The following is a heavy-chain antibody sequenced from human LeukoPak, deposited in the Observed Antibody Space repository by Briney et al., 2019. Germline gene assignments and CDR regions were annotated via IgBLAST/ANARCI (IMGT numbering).Heavy chain of an antibody. D-gene: IGHD3-22*01. CDR2: IVPLFGVT. CDR3: ARQSYEQWLFFRD. CDR1: GGIFRSYG. Sequence: SVKVSCKASGGIFRSYGISWVRQAPGQGLEWMGRIVPLFGVTNYAQKFRGRVTITADTSTSTAYMELSNVTSEDTAIYYCARQSYEQWLFFRDWGQGTLVTVSS. V-gene: IGHV1-69*04. J-gene: IGHJ4*02.